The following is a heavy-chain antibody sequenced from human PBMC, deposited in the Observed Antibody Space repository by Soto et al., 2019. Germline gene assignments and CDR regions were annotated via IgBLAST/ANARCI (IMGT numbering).Heavy chain of an antibody. CDR1: GYSFTSYW. CDR3: ARHLIAAAATPDAFDI. V-gene: IGHV5-51*01. CDR2: IYPGDSDT. D-gene: IGHD6-13*01. Sequence: GESLKISCKGSGYSFTSYWIGWVRQMPGKGLEWMGIIYPGDSDTRYSPSFQGQVTISADKSISTAYLQWGSLKASDTAMYYCARHLIAAAATPDAFDIWGQGTMVTVSS. J-gene: IGHJ3*02.